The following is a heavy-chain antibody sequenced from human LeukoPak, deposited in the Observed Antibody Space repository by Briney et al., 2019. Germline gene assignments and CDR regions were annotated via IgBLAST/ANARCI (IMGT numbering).Heavy chain of an antibody. V-gene: IGHV3-23*01. D-gene: IGHD3-9*01. CDR1: GFTFSRYA. CDR2: IGGLGEST. J-gene: IGHJ6*02. CDR3: AKDRDIILTGHGMDV. Sequence: PGGSLRLSCEASGFTFSRYAMPWFRQAPGKGLEWASTIGGLGESTNYGDSVKGRFTISRDNSKNTLYLQMNNLRAEDTAVYYCAKDRDIILTGHGMDVWGQGTTVTVSS.